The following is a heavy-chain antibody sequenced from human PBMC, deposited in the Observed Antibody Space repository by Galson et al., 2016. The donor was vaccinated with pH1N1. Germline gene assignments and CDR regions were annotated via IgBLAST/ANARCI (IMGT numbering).Heavy chain of an antibody. CDR2: IKQDGTEK. CDR1: GSTSDYN. Sequence: SLRLSCAASGSTSDYNMNWVRQAPGRGLEWVANIKQDGTEKYYVASVKGRFTISRDNAKNSLYLQMNSLRVEDTAVYYCVRAIGAKSAYWGQGTLVTVSS. J-gene: IGHJ4*02. CDR3: VRAIGAKSAY. V-gene: IGHV3-7*04. D-gene: IGHD4/OR15-4a*01.